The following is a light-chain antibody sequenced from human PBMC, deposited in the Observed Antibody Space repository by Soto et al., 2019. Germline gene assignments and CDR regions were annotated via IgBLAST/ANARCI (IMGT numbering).Light chain of an antibody. J-gene: IGKJ1*01. Sequence: EIQVTQSPPTLSASLVYRFTITCLASQTISTWMAWYQQKPGKAPKLLVYDASTLQSGVASRFSGSGSGTEFTLIISGLQPDDSATYYCQQYTNTNNPWMFGQGTKVDIK. CDR2: DAS. CDR1: QTISTW. V-gene: IGKV1-5*01. CDR3: QQYTNTNNPWM.